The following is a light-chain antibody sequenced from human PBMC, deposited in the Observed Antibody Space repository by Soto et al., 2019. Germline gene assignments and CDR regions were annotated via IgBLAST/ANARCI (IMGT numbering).Light chain of an antibody. CDR2: GAS. CDR1: QSVSSN. V-gene: IGKV3-15*01. CDR3: QQYNNWPPWT. J-gene: IGKJ1*01. Sequence: EMTQSPATLSVSPGERVTLSCRASQSVSSNLAWYQRRPGQAPRLLIYGASTRATGIPARFSARGSGTEFTLTISSLQSEDFAVYYCQQYNNWPPWTFGQGTKVEI.